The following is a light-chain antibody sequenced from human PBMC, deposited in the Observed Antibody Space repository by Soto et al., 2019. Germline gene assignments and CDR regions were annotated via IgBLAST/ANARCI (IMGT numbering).Light chain of an antibody. Sequence: QSVLTQPPSVSGAPGQRVTISGTGSRSNIGAGYDVHWYQQLPGTAPKLLIYGNSNRPSGVPDRFSGSKSGTSASLAITGLQAEDEADYYCQSYDSSLSCVFGTGTKLTVL. CDR1: RSNIGAGYD. V-gene: IGLV1-40*01. CDR2: GNS. CDR3: QSYDSSLSCV. J-gene: IGLJ1*01.